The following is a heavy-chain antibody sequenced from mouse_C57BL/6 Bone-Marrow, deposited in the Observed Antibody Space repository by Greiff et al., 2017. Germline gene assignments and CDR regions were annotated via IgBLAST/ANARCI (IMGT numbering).Heavy chain of an antibody. Sequence: VQLKESGGDLVKPGGSLKLSCAASGFTFSSYGMSWVRQTPDKRLAWVATISSGGSYTYYPDSVKGRFTISRDNAKNTLYLQMSSLKSEDTAMYYCARPGITTVVAPFAYWGQGTLVTVSA. CDR3: ARPGITTVVAPFAY. J-gene: IGHJ3*01. CDR2: ISSGGSYT. CDR1: GFTFSSYG. V-gene: IGHV5-6*01. D-gene: IGHD1-1*01.